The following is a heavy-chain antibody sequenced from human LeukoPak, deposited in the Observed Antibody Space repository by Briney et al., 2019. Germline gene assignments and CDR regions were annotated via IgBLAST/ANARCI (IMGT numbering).Heavy chain of an antibody. J-gene: IGHJ2*01. CDR2: IYMNGIA. CDR1: GGSSRNDT. Sequence: SETLSLTCSVSGGSSRNDTWNWIRQPAGKGLEWIGRIYMNGIANYNPSLKSRVTMSLDTSNNQFSLNLYSVTAADTAVYYCARNRDWYWFFDLWGRGTLVTVSS. D-gene: IGHD1-14*01. CDR3: ARNRDWYWFFDL. V-gene: IGHV4-4*07.